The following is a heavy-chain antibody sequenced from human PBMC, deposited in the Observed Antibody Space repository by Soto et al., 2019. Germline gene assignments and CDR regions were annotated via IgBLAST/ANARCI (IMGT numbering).Heavy chain of an antibody. J-gene: IGHJ4*02. CDR3: SRHEVGPAAERPLDY. CDR2: IYYSGRT. D-gene: IGHD6-13*01. Sequence: SETLCLTCTVSGGSVISSTYYWVLIGQCPGKGLEWLASIYYSGRTHNNPALKSRTTLSVDTYTTQFSLTMKAGTAANTAVYYCSRHEVGPAAERPLDYWGPRTLVTGSS. V-gene: IGHV4-39*01. CDR1: GGSVISSTYY.